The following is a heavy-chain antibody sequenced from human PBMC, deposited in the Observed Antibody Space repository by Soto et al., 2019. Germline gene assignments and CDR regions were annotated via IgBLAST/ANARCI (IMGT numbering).Heavy chain of an antibody. D-gene: IGHD3-3*01. J-gene: IGHJ4*02. CDR1: GYTFSSHA. CDR2: INAGNGNT. CDR3: ARDGARITVFGVVYYFDY. Sequence: CKASGYTFSSHAMHWVRQAPGQRLEWMGWINAGNGNTKYSQNFQGRVAITRDTSASTAYMELRSLRSEDTAVYYCARDGARITVFGVVYYFDYWGQGTLVTVSS. V-gene: IGHV1-3*01.